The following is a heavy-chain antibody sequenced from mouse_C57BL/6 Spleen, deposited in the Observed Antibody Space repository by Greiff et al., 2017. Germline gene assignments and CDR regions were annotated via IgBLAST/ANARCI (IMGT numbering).Heavy chain of an antibody. CDR1: GYTFTSYW. Sequence: QVHVKQSGAELAKPGASVKLSCKASGYTFTSYWMHWVKQRPGQGLEWIGYINPSNGYTKYNQKFKDKATLTADKSSSTTYMPLSSLPYEDSAVYYCARSGDYGSSSFDYWGQGTTLTVSS. D-gene: IGHD1-1*01. CDR2: INPSNGYT. CDR3: ARSGDYGSSSFDY. J-gene: IGHJ2*01. V-gene: IGHV1-7*01.